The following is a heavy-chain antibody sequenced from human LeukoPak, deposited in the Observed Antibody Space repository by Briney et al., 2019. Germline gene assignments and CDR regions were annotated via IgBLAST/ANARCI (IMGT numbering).Heavy chain of an antibody. CDR2: IYHSGSA. CDR1: GASISSGGYS. D-gene: IGHD4-17*01. V-gene: IGHV4-30-2*01. J-gene: IGHJ6*02. CDR3: ARGDGDYPLYYYYYGMDV. Sequence: SETLSLTCAVSGASISSGGYSWSWIRQPPGKGLEWLGYIYHSGSAYQNPSLRSRVTLFVDRSKNQFSLKLSSVTAADSAVYYCARGDGDYPLYYYYYGMDVWGQGTTVTVSS.